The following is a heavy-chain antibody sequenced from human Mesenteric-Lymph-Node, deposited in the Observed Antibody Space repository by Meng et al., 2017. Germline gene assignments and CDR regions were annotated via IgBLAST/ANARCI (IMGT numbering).Heavy chain of an antibody. CDR3: ARERRLTSQDFDY. Sequence: SETLSLTCSVSGDSISGYYWSWIRQPPGKGLEWIGYIYYSGSTSYNPSLKSRVTISVDTSKSQFSLKLTSVTAADTAVYYCARERRLTSQDFDYWGQGTLVTVSS. CDR1: GDSISGYY. V-gene: IGHV4-59*01. CDR2: IYYSGST. J-gene: IGHJ4*02. D-gene: IGHD4/OR15-4a*01.